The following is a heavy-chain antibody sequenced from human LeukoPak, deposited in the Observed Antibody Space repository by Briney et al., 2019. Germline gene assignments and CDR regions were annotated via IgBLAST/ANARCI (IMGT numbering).Heavy chain of an antibody. CDR2: IWYDGSNK. CDR1: GLTFSSYG. D-gene: IGHD6-19*01. V-gene: IGHV3-33*01. J-gene: IGHJ4*02. CDR3: ARAASSGWFEDY. Sequence: GGSLRLSCAASGLTFSSYGMHWVRQAPGKGLEWVAVIWYDGSNKNYADSVKGRFTISRDNSKNTLYLQMNSLRAEDTAVYYCARAASSGWFEDYWGQGTLVTVSS.